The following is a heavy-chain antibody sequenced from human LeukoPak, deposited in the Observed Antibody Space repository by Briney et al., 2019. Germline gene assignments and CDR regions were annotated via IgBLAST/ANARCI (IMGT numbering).Heavy chain of an antibody. V-gene: IGHV4-39*07. Sequence: PSETLSLTCTVSGGSISSSGYYWGWIRQPPGKGLEWIGSIYYSGSTYYNPSLKSRVTISVDTSKNQFSLKLSSVTAADTAVYYCARRPWFGELFAFDYWGQGTLVTVSS. J-gene: IGHJ4*02. CDR3: ARRPWFGELFAFDY. CDR2: IYYSGST. D-gene: IGHD3-10*01. CDR1: GGSISSSGYY.